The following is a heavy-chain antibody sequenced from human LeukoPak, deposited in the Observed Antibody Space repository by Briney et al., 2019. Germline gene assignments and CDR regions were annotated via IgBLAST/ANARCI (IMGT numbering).Heavy chain of an antibody. CDR2: TYYTGST. CDR3: ARRVSDPLKVDY. V-gene: IGHV4-59*08. J-gene: IGHJ4*02. CDR1: GGSISSYS. D-gene: IGHD3-22*01. Sequence: SETLSLTCTVSGGSISSYSWSWIRQPPGKGLEWIGYTYYTGSTNYNPSLKSRVTMSVDTSKNQFSLKLSSVTAADTAVYYCARRVSDPLKVDYWGQGTLVTVSS.